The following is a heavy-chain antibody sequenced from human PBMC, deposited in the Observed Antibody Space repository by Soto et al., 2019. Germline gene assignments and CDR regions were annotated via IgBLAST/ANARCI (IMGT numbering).Heavy chain of an antibody. CDR3: VKEGSYYDSSGYYYGWFDP. CDR1: GFTFSSYA. CDR2: ISRNGDNT. D-gene: IGHD3-22*01. Sequence: PGGSLRLSCSVSGFTFSSYAMHWVRQAPGKGLEYVSAISRNGDNTYYADSVKGRFTISRDNSKNTLYLQMSSLRAEDTAVYYCVKEGSYYDSSGYYYGWFDPWGQGTLVTVSS. J-gene: IGHJ5*02. V-gene: IGHV3-64D*06.